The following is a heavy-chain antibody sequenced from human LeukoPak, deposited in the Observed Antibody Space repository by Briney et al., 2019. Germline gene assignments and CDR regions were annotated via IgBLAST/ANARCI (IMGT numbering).Heavy chain of an antibody. J-gene: IGHJ4*02. CDR3: ARYYVWGSYRYDY. V-gene: IGHV4-59*12. Sequence: SETLSLTCTVSGGSISSYYWSWIRQPPGKGLEWIGYIYYSGSTNYNPSLKSRVTISVDTSKNQFSLKLSSVTAADTAVYYCARYYVWGSYRYDYWGQGTLVTVSS. CDR1: GGSISSYY. D-gene: IGHD3-16*02. CDR2: IYYSGST.